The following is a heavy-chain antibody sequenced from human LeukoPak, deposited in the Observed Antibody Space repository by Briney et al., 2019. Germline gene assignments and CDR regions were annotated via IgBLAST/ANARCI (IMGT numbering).Heavy chain of an antibody. CDR2: IYYSGST. D-gene: IGHD6-13*01. V-gene: IGHV4-59*01. CDR1: GGSIGSYY. J-gene: IGHJ4*02. Sequence: SETLSLTCTVSGGSIGSYYWSWIRQPPGKGLEWIGYIYYSGSTNYNPSLKSRVTISVDTSKNQFSLKLSSVTAADTAVYYCARSSSSWYGGEFDYWGQGTLVTVSS. CDR3: ARSSSSWYGGEFDY.